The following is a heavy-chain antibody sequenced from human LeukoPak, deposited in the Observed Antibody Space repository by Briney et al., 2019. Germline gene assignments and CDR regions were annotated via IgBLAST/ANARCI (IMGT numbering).Heavy chain of an antibody. Sequence: ASVKVSCKASGYTFTSYAMHWVRQAPGQRLEWMGWINAGNGNTKYSQKFQGRVTITRDTSASTAYMELGSLRSEDTAVYYCARSRYSSGWSIDYWGQGTLVTVSS. V-gene: IGHV1-3*01. J-gene: IGHJ4*02. D-gene: IGHD6-19*01. CDR3: ARSRYSSGWSIDY. CDR1: GYTFTSYA. CDR2: INAGNGNT.